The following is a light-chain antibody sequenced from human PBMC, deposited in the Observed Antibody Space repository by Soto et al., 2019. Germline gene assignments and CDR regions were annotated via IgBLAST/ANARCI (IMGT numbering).Light chain of an antibody. J-gene: IGLJ1*01. CDR1: NSDVGGYNY. V-gene: IGLV2-14*01. CDR3: SLYSDTNIGV. Sequence: QSVLTQPASVSGSPRQSITISCTGTNSDVGGYNYVSWYQQQPDTAPKLITYELTNRPSGMPNRFSASKSGNTAPLTISGLQAVDDADYYGSLYSDTNIGVYGTGTKVTVL. CDR2: ELT.